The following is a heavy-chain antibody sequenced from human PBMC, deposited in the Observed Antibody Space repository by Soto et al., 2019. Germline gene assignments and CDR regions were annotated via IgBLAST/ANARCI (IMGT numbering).Heavy chain of an antibody. V-gene: IGHV5-51*01. J-gene: IGHJ6*03. D-gene: IGHD2-2*01. CDR2: IYPGDSDT. CDR3: ARVVVVPAAMDGSGYYYYYMDV. CDR1: GYSFTSYW. Sequence: GESLKISCKGSGYSFTSYWIGWVRQMPGKGLEWMGIIYPGDSDTRYSPSFQGQVTISADKSISTAYLQWSSLKASDTAMYYCARVVVVPAAMDGSGYYYYYMDVWGKGTTVPVSS.